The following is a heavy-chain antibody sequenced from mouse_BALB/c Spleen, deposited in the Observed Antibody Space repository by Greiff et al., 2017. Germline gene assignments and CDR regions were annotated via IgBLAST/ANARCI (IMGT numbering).Heavy chain of an antibody. CDR3: VRHLGRLYAMDY. V-gene: IGHV10-1*02. Sequence: EVQRVESGGGLVQPKGSLKLSCAASGFTFNTYAMNWVRQAPGKGLEWVARIRSKSNNYATYYADSVKDRFTISRDDSQSMLYLQMNNLKTEDTAMYYCVRHLGRLYAMDYWGQGTSVTVSS. D-gene: IGHD3-3*01. J-gene: IGHJ4*01. CDR2: IRSKSNNYAT. CDR1: GFTFNTYA.